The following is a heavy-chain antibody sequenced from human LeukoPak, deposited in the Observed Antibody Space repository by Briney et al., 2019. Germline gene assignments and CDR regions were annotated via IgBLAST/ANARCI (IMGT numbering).Heavy chain of an antibody. Sequence: PRGALRVSCATPRFRCIDHPMNRIRKAPGNGLERIANIRTTAEGANYAYYADSVKGRVTISRDDGKNTLYLHMNSLRDDDTFFFQAEDGIRDAFDYWGQGILVTVSS. CDR1: RFRCIDHP. J-gene: IGHJ4*02. V-gene: IGHV3-11*03. D-gene: IGHD5-24*01. CDR3: EDGIRDAFDY. CDR2: IRTTAEGANYA.